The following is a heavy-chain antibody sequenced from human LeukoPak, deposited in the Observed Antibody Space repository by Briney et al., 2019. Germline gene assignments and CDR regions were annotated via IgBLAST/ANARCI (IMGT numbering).Heavy chain of an antibody. J-gene: IGHJ4*02. CDR3: ARHERIYYGSGSYDY. D-gene: IGHD3-10*01. CDR1: GGSISSSSYY. Sequence: SETLSLTCTVSGGSISSSSYYWGWIRQPPGKGLEWIRSIYYSGSTYYNPSLKSRVTISVDTSKNQFSLKLSSVTAADTAVYYCARHERIYYGSGSYDYWGQGTLVTVSS. CDR2: IYYSGST. V-gene: IGHV4-39*01.